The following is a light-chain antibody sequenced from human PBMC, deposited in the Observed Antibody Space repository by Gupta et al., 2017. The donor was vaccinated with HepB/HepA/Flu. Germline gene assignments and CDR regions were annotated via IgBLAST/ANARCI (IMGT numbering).Light chain of an antibody. CDR3: AAWDDSLNGYV. V-gene: IGLV1-44*01. CDR2: TSN. Sequence: QSVLTQPPSASGTPGQRVTISCSGSSSNIGSNTVNWYQQLPGTAPKLLIYTSNHRPSGVPDRFSGSKSGTSASLAIXGXQSDDEXDYYCAAWDDSLNGYVFGTGTKVSVL. J-gene: IGLJ1*01. CDR1: SSNIGSNT.